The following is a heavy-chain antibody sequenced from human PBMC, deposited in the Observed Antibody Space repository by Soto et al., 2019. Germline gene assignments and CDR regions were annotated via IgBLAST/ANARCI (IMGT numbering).Heavy chain of an antibody. D-gene: IGHD4-4*01. V-gene: IGHV3-30*04. CDR3: AKDPTVTPWFDP. J-gene: IGHJ5*02. Sequence: GGSLRLSCAASGFTFSDYPMHWVRQAPGKGLEWVAVISYDGSNKYYADSVKGRFTISRDNSKNTPYLQMNSLRAEDTAVYYCAKDPTVTPWFDPWGQGTLVTVS. CDR2: ISYDGSNK. CDR1: GFTFSDYP.